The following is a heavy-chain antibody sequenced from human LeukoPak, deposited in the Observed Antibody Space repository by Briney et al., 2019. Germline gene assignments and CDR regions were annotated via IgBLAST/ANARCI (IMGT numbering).Heavy chain of an antibody. Sequence: GGSLRLSCAASGFTFSSYSMNWVRQAPGKGLEWVSAISGSGGSTYYADSVEGRFTISRDNSKNTLYLQMNSLRAEDTAVYYCAKESVIAARPLIDYWGQGTLVTVSS. J-gene: IGHJ4*02. CDR2: ISGSGGST. V-gene: IGHV3-23*01. D-gene: IGHD6-6*01. CDR1: GFTFSSYS. CDR3: AKESVIAARPLIDY.